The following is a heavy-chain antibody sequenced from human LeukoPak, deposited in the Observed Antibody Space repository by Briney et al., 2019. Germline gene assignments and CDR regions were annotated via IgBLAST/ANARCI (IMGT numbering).Heavy chain of an antibody. CDR2: INPNSGGT. Sequence: ASVKVSCKASGYTFTGYSMHWVRQAPGQGLEWMGWINPNSGGTTYAQKFQGRVTMTRDTSISTAYMEMSRLRSDDTAVYYCASSLLRFLEWSIGHWGQGTLVTVSS. CDR3: ASSLLRFLEWSIGH. V-gene: IGHV1-2*02. J-gene: IGHJ5*02. CDR1: GYTFTGYS. D-gene: IGHD3-3*01.